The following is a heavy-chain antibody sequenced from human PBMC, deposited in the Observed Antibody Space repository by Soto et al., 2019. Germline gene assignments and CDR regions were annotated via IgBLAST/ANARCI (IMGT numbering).Heavy chain of an antibody. Sequence: ASVKVSCKVSGYTLTELSMHWVRQATGQGLEWMGWMNPNSGNTGYAQKFQGRVTMTRNTSISTAYMELSSLRSEDTAVYYCARVLIWASYYDFWSGYYNYYYYGMDVWGQGTTVTVSS. CDR1: GYTLTELS. CDR3: ARVLIWASYYDFWSGYYNYYYYGMDV. V-gene: IGHV1-8*01. CDR2: MNPNSGNT. D-gene: IGHD3-3*01. J-gene: IGHJ6*02.